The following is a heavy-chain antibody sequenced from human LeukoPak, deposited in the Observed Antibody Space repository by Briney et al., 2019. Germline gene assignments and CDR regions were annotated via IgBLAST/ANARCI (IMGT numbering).Heavy chain of an antibody. CDR2: IYSGGSR. J-gene: IGHJ4*02. D-gene: IGHD3-22*01. Sequence: GGSLRLSCAASGFIVSSTYMSWVRQAPGKGLEWVSAIYSGGSRYYADSVKGRLTISRDDSKNTLYLQMNSLRAEDTAVYYCARGVHFYDSSGYYFDYWGQGTLVTVSS. CDR3: ARGVHFYDSSGYYFDY. V-gene: IGHV3-53*01. CDR1: GFIVSSTY.